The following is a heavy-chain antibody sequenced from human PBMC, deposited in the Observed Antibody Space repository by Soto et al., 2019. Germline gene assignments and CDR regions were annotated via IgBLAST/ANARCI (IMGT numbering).Heavy chain of an antibody. CDR3: ARGSITGTKLHYYYMDV. CDR1: GYTFTSYD. Sequence: GASVKVSCKASGYTFTSYDINWVRQATGQGPEWMGWMNPNSGNTGYAQKFQGRVTMTRNTSISTAYMELSSLRSEDTAVYYCARGSITGTKLHYYYMDVWRKGTTVTVSS. V-gene: IGHV1-8*01. D-gene: IGHD1-7*01. CDR2: MNPNSGNT. J-gene: IGHJ6*03.